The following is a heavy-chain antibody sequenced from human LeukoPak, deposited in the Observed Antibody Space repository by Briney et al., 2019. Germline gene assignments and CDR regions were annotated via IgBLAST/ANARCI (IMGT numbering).Heavy chain of an antibody. V-gene: IGHV3-23*01. J-gene: IGHJ4*02. CDR2: ISGSGGST. CDR3: ATDPGGYSSGSYDY. Sequence: GGSLRLSCAASGFTFSSYAMSWVRQAPGKGLEWVSAISGSGGSTYYADSVKGRFTISRDNSKNTLYLQMNSLRAEDTAVYYCATDPGGYSSGSYDYWGQGTLVTVSS. D-gene: IGHD3-10*01. CDR1: GFTFSSYA.